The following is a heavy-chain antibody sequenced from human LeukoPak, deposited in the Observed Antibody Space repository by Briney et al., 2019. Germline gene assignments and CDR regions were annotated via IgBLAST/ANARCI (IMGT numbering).Heavy chain of an antibody. CDR2: ISGSGGTT. V-gene: IGHV3-23*01. J-gene: IGHJ4*02. Sequence: PGGSLRLSCAASGFTLSSYAMSWVRQAPGKGLEWVSGISGSGGTTYYADSVKGRFTISRDNSKNTLYLQINTLRPEDTAMYYCAKAIVAGAPGRFDYWGQGTLVTVSS. D-gene: IGHD2-2*01. CDR1: GFTLSSYA. CDR3: AKAIVAGAPGRFDY.